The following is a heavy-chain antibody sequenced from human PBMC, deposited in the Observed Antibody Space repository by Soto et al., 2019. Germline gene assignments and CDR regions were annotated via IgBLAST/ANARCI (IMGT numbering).Heavy chain of an antibody. V-gene: IGHV4-30-4*01. CDR1: GGSISRGDYY. J-gene: IGHJ4*02. Sequence: SETLSLTCTVSGGSISRGDYYWSWIRQPPGKGLEWIGYIYYSGSTYYNPSLKSRVTISVDTSKNQFSLKLSSVTAADTAVYYCARGNTIFGVVIIPGYFDYWGQGTLVTVSS. CDR2: IYYSGST. CDR3: ARGNTIFGVVIIPGYFDY. D-gene: IGHD3-3*01.